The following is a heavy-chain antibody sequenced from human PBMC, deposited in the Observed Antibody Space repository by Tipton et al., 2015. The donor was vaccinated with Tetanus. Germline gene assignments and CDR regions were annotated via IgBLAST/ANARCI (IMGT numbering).Heavy chain of an antibody. CDR2: ISSSGST. V-gene: IGHV4-61*08. D-gene: IGHD5-24*01. Sequence: TLSLTCTVSGGSLRSGDHYWSWIRQPPGKGLEWLAYISSSGSTNSDYSLKSRITISRDTSKSQFSLQLTSVTAADTAVYYCARTTRRWLHPDNWGQGTLVTVSS. J-gene: IGHJ4*02. CDR3: ARTTRRWLHPDN. CDR1: GGSLRSGDHY.